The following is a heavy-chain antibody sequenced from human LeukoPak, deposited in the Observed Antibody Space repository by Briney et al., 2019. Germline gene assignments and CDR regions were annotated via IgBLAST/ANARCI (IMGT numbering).Heavy chain of an antibody. CDR3: ARSGYYDSSGWFDP. CDR1: GFTFINYE. Sequence: PGGSLRLSCAASGFTFINYEMNWVRQAPGKGLEWVSYISSSGGTIYYADSVKGRFTISRDNAKNSLYLQMNSLRAEDTALYYCARSGYYDSSGWFDPWGQGILVTVSS. J-gene: IGHJ5*02. D-gene: IGHD3-22*01. V-gene: IGHV3-48*03. CDR2: ISSSGGTI.